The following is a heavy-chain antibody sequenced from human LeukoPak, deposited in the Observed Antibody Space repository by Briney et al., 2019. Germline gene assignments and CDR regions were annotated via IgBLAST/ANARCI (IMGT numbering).Heavy chain of an antibody. D-gene: IGHD6-13*01. CDR3: ANSAKRSGSSWFDY. V-gene: IGHV3-23*01. J-gene: IGHJ4*02. Sequence: TGGSLRLSCAASGFTFSSYAMSWVRQAPGKGLEWVSAISGSGGSTYYADSVKGRFTISRDNSKNTLYLQMNSLRAEDTAVYYCANSAKRSGSSWFDYWGQGTLVTVSS. CDR2: ISGSGGST. CDR1: GFTFSSYA.